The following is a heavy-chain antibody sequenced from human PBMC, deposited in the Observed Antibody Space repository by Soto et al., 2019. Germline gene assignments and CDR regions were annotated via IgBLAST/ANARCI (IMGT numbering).Heavy chain of an antibody. V-gene: IGHV4-59*01. CDR1: GGSISSYY. CDR2: IYYSGST. CDR3: ARYGVGVGSGSLRLYYYYGMDV. J-gene: IGHJ6*02. D-gene: IGHD3-10*01. Sequence: SETLSLTCTVSGGSISSYYWSWIRQPPGKGLEWIGYIYYSGSTNYNPSLKSRVTISVDTSKDQFSLKLSSVTAADTAVYYCARYGVGVGSGSLRLYYYYGMDVWGQGTTVTVSS.